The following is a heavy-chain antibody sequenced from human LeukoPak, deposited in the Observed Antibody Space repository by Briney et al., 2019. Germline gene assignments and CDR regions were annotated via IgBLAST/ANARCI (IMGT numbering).Heavy chain of an antibody. V-gene: IGHV3-21*01. CDR2: ISTSSTYI. D-gene: IGHD1-20*01. Sequence: GGSLRLSCAASGFTFSSYSMNWVRQAPGKGLEWVSSISTSSTYIYYPDSVKGRFTISRDNAKNSLYLQMNSLRAEDTAVYYCARDPPFIIGTTFFDYWGQGTLVTVSS. J-gene: IGHJ4*02. CDR1: GFTFSSYS. CDR3: ARDPPFIIGTTFFDY.